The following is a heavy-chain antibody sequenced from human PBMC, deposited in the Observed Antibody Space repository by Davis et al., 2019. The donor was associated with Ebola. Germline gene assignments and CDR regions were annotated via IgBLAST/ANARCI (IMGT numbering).Heavy chain of an antibody. V-gene: IGHV1-2*02. Sequence: ASVKVSCKASGYTFTGYYMHWVRQAPGQGLEWTGWINPNSGGTNYAQKFQGRVTMTRDTSISTAYMELSRLRSDDTAVYYCARVECTGGVCYEVDYWGQGTLVTVSS. D-gene: IGHD2-8*02. J-gene: IGHJ4*02. CDR1: GYTFTGYY. CDR3: ARVECTGGVCYEVDY. CDR2: INPNSGGT.